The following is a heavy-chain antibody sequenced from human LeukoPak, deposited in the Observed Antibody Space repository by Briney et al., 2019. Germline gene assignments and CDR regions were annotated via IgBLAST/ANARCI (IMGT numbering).Heavy chain of an antibody. Sequence: PGGSLRLSCAASGFTFSSYAMSWVRQAPGKGLEWVSTISNSGGTTYYADSVKGRFTISRDNAKNSLYLQMNSLRAEDTAVYYCARDWSRPDYWGQGTLVTVSS. V-gene: IGHV3-21*01. CDR1: GFTFSSYA. D-gene: IGHD3-3*01. CDR2: ISNSGGTT. J-gene: IGHJ4*02. CDR3: ARDWSRPDY.